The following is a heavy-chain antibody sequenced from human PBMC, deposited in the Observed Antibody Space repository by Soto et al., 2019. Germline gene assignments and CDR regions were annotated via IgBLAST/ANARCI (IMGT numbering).Heavy chain of an antibody. J-gene: IGHJ5*02. D-gene: IGHD3-10*01. CDR3: ARGPSMGWFDP. Sequence: SETLSLTCAVYGGSFSGYYWSWIRQPPGKGLEWIGEINHSGSTNYNPSLKSRVTISVDTSKNQFSLKLSSVTAADTAVYYCARGPSMGWFDPWGQGTLVT. CDR2: INHSGST. CDR1: GGSFSGYY. V-gene: IGHV4-34*01.